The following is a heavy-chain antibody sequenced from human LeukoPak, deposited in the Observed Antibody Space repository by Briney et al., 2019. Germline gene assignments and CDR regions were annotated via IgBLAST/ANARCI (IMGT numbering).Heavy chain of an antibody. CDR2: IYYSGTT. CDR1: GGSISSSSYY. CDR3: ARGLSNSRLTLLGLDY. V-gene: IGHV4-39*02. D-gene: IGHD3-16*01. Sequence: SETLSLTCSVSGGSISSSSYYWNWIRQPPGKGLEWVGSIYYSGTTYYNSSLKSRVTISEDTSKNRFSLMLTSVTAADTAVYYCARGLSNSRLTLLGLDYWGQGTLVTVSS. J-gene: IGHJ4*02.